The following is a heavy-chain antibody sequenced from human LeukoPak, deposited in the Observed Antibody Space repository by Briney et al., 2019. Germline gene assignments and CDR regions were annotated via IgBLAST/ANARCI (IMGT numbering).Heavy chain of an antibody. D-gene: IGHD3-22*01. CDR2: IYPGDSDT. V-gene: IGHV5-51*01. CDR1: GYSFTSYW. Sequence: GESLKISCKGSGYSFTSYWIGWVRQMPGKGLEWMGIIYPGDSDTRYSPSFQGQVTISADKSISTAYLQWSSLKAPDTAMYYCARFDRYYDSSGYYYFDYWGQGTLVTVSS. CDR3: ARFDRYYDSSGYYYFDY. J-gene: IGHJ4*02.